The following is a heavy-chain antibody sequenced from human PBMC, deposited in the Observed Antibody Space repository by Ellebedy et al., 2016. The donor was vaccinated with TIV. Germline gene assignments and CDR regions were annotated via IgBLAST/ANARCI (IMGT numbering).Heavy chain of an antibody. Sequence: SETLSLTXTVSGGSISSYYWSWIRQPPGKGLEWIGYIYYSGSTNYNPSLKSRVTISVDTSKNQFSLKLSSVTAADTAVYYCARGPTWIQLWLHIRIPFDYWGQGTLVTVSS. CDR2: IYYSGST. CDR3: ARGPTWIQLWLHIRIPFDY. J-gene: IGHJ4*02. CDR1: GGSISSYY. V-gene: IGHV4-59*12. D-gene: IGHD5-18*01.